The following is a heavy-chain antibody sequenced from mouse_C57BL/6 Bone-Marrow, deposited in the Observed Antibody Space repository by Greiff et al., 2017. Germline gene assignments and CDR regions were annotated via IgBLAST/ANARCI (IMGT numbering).Heavy chain of an antibody. CDR2: IDPNSGGT. Sequence: QVQLQQPGAELVKPGASVKLSCKASGYTFTSYWMHWVKQRPGRGLEWIGRIDPNSGGTKYNEKFKSKATLTVDKPSSTAYMQLSSLTSEDSSVSYGARGGYGSSYAWFAYWGQGTLVTVSA. CDR1: GYTFTSYW. V-gene: IGHV1-72*01. D-gene: IGHD1-1*01. CDR3: ARGGYGSSYAWFAY. J-gene: IGHJ3*01.